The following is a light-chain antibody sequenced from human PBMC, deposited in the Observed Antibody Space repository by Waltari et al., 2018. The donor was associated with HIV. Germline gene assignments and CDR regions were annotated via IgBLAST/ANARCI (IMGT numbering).Light chain of an antibody. CDR2: AVN. V-gene: IGLV2-14*01. J-gene: IGLJ3*02. CDR1: TSAFGDYDH. CDR3: GSYTSSTAWV. Sequence: QSALTQPASVSGSPGQSITISCTGTTSAFGDYDHVSWYQQHPGKPPKLIIYAVNNRPSGVSNRFSGSKSGNTASLTISGLQAEDEADYYCGSYTSSTAWVFGGGT.